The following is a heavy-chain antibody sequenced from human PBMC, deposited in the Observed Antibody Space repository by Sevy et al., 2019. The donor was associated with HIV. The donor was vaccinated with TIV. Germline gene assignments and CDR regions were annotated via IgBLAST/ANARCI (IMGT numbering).Heavy chain of an antibody. D-gene: IGHD4-17*01. CDR1: GDSVNSGPYY. CDR3: ARRGTYGGQVDY. Sequence: SETLSLTCAVSGDSVNSGPYYWGWIRQPPGKGLEWIGGLYYTGTTYYNPSLKSRVTISVDPSKNQFSLELTSVTAADTAVYFCARRGTYGGQVDYWGQGTLVTVSS. CDR2: LYYTGTT. V-gene: IGHV4-39*01. J-gene: IGHJ4*02.